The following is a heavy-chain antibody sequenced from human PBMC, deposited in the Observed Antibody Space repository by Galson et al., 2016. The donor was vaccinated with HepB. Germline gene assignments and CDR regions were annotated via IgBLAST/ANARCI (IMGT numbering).Heavy chain of an antibody. CDR2: ITGDSSRT. D-gene: IGHD3-10*01. CDR1: EFTFTSYA. CDR3: AKCLWVRGVYPFDP. J-gene: IGHJ5*02. Sequence: SLRLSCAGSEFTFTSYAMNWVRQAPGKGLEWVSAITGDSSRTFYADSVKGRFTISRDNSKNTVYLQMNGLRAEDTAVYYCAKCLWVRGVYPFDPWGQGTLVTVSS. V-gene: IGHV3-23*01.